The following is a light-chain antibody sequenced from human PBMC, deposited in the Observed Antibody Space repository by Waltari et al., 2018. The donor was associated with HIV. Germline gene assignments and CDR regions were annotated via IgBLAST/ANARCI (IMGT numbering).Light chain of an antibody. CDR2: TLS. CDR3: MQRLKFPIT. Sequence: DVVMTQTPLSLPVTPGEPASISCRSSQSLFYSGDGNIYLDWYLQKQGQVPQIRFETLSYRASGVPDRCTGSGSGTDFTLKISRVEAEDVGVYYCMQRLKFPITFGQGTRLEIK. J-gene: IGKJ5*01. CDR1: QSLFYSGDGNIY. V-gene: IGKV2-40*01.